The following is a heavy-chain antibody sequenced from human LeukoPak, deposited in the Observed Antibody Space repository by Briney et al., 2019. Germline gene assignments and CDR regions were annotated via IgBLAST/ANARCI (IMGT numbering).Heavy chain of an antibody. V-gene: IGHV3-30-3*01. CDR2: ISYDGSNK. J-gene: IGHJ4*02. D-gene: IGHD3-3*01. Sequence: GGSLRLSCAASGFTFSSYAMPWVRQAPGKGLEWVAVISYDGSNKYYADSVKGRFTISRDNSKNTLYLQMNSLRAEDTAVYYCARGMDYYDFWSGLFSFDYWGQGTLVTVSS. CDR1: GFTFSSYA. CDR3: ARGMDYYDFWSGLFSFDY.